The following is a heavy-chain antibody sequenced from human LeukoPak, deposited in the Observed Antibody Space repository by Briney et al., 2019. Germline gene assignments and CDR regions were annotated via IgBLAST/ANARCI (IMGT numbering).Heavy chain of an antibody. Sequence: SETLSLTCTVSGGSISSYYWSWIRQPPGKGLEWIGYIYHSGSTNYNPSLKSRVTISVDTSKNQFSLKLNSVTAADTAVYYCARHPGVYSGSYLDYWGQGTLVTVSS. V-gene: IGHV4-59*08. CDR1: GGSISSYY. CDR2: IYHSGST. D-gene: IGHD1-26*01. CDR3: ARHPGVYSGSYLDY. J-gene: IGHJ4*02.